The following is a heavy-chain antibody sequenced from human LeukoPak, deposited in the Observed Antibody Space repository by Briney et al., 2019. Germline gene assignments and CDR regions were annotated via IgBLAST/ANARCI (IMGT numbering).Heavy chain of an antibody. CDR1: GGSISSYY. CDR3: ARRGYYAVRPHAHR. Sequence: PSETLSLTCTVSGGSISSYYWSWIRQPPGKGLEWIGYIYYSGSTNYNPSLKSRVTISVDTSKNQFSLKLSSVTAADTAVYYCARRGYYAVRPHAHRWGQGTLVTVSS. D-gene: IGHD2-2*01. J-gene: IGHJ5*02. CDR2: IYYSGST. V-gene: IGHV4-59*12.